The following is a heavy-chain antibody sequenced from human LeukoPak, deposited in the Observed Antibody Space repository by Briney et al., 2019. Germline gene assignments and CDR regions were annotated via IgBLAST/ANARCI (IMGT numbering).Heavy chain of an antibody. CDR1: GFTFTSYA. J-gene: IGHJ4*02. D-gene: IGHD2-2*01. Sequence: GGSLRLSCAPSGFTFTSYAMHWVRQAPGKGLGWEAVISYDGSNKYYADSVEGRFTHSRENSKTPLYLQLNSLRAGDNVVYYCAREGQPAGGYYFVCWGQGALVTVSS. CDR3: AREGQPAGGYYFVC. CDR2: ISYDGSNK. V-gene: IGHV3-30*01.